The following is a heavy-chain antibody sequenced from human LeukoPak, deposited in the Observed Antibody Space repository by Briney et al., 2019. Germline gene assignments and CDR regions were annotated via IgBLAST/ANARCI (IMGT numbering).Heavy chain of an antibody. Sequence: GGSLRLSCAASGFRFSSHWMSWVRHSPGKGLEWVANINQDGGTKYYRDFAKGRFTISRDNAQNSLYLQINSLRAEDTAVYYCAREKGTLIRAMAFEMWGQGTMVTVSS. V-gene: IGHV3-7*01. CDR3: AREKGTLIRAMAFEM. CDR1: GFRFSSHW. J-gene: IGHJ3*02. D-gene: IGHD3-10*01. CDR2: INQDGGTK.